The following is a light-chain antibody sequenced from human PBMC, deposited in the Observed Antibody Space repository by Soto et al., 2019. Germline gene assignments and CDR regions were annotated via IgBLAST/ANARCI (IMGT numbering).Light chain of an antibody. Sequence: TQSPGTLSLSPGERATLSXXXXQGVTTAYLAWYQHKPCQAPRLLINGASNRATGIPDRFSGSGSGTDFTLTISRLEPEDFAVYSCQQYGASPLFTFGPGTKVDLK. CDR3: QQYGASPLFT. CDR1: QGVTTAY. V-gene: IGKV3-20*01. J-gene: IGKJ3*01. CDR2: GAS.